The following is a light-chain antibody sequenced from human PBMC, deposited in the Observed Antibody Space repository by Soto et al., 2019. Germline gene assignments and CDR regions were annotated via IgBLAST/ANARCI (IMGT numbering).Light chain of an antibody. CDR1: QTITSD. CDR3: QQRSTFFT. J-gene: IGKJ3*01. Sequence: DIQMTQSPSSLSASVGDRVTITCRASQTITSDLNWYQQRPGKAPKLLIYAASNLQSGVPSRFSGSGSGTDFTLSISSLEPEDFAVYYCQQRSTFFTFGPGTTVDI. CDR2: AAS. V-gene: IGKV1-39*01.